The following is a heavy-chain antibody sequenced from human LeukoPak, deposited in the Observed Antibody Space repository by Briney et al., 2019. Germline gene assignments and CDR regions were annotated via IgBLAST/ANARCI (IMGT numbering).Heavy chain of an antibody. CDR3: AKDRGGGTLSIAARGNWFDP. CDR1: GFTFSSYA. CDR2: ISGSGGST. J-gene: IGHJ5*02. D-gene: IGHD6-6*01. V-gene: IGHV3-23*01. Sequence: GASLRLSCAASGFTFSSYAMSWVRQAPGKGLEWVSAISGSGGSTYYADSVKGRFTISRDNSKNTLYLQMNSLRAEDTAVYYCAKDRGGGTLSIAARGNWFDPWGQGTLVTVSS.